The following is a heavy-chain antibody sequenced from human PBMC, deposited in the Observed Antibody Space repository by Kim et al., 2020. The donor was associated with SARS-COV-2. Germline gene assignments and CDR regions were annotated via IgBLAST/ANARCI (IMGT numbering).Heavy chain of an antibody. D-gene: IGHD3-10*01. CDR2: INPSGGST. Sequence: ASVKVSCKASGYTFTSYYMHWVRQAPGQGLEWMGIINPSGGSTSYAQKFQGRVTMTRDTSTSTVYMELSSLRSEDTAVYYCARDRSRIAARAYYGSGSYYNAYNWFDPWGQGTLVTVSS. J-gene: IGHJ5*02. CDR1: GYTFTSYY. CDR3: ARDRSRIAARAYYGSGSYYNAYNWFDP. V-gene: IGHV1-46*01.